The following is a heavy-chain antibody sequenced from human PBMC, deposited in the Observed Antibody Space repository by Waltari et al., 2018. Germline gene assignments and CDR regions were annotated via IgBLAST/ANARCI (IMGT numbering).Heavy chain of an antibody. V-gene: IGHV3-48*04. CDR2: IYSTGSTI. D-gene: IGHD5-12*01. Sequence: EVQLVGSGGGLVQPGGSLRLPCAASGFPFSDISRNWVRQAPGKGLEWVSYIYSTGSTIYYADSVKGRFTISRDNAQNSLYLQMNSLRADDTAVYYCARGYRKAFDIWGQGTIVTVSS. CDR3: ARGYRKAFDI. CDR1: GFPFSDIS. J-gene: IGHJ3*02.